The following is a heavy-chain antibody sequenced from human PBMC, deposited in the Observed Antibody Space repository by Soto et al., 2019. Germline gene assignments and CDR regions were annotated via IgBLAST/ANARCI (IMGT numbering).Heavy chain of an antibody. CDR3: RREPQAVEVNECDY. V-gene: IGHV1-3*01. CDR2: INPGNGQT. J-gene: IGHJ4*02. CDR1: GYTFTSHA. Sequence: QVQLVQSGAEVKKPGASVKISCKATGYTFTSHAMHWVRQAPGQRLEWMGWINPGNGQTEYSEKFEGRVAITRETSASTAYMEQSTRISEETALYFCRREPQAVEVNECDYGGQGTLVTVSA. D-gene: IGHD1-1*01.